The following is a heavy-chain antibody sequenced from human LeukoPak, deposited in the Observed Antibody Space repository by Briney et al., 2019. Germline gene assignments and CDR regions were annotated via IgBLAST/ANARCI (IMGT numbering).Heavy chain of an antibody. J-gene: IGHJ4*02. V-gene: IGHV3-7*01. Sequence: PGGSLRLSCAASGFTFSSYWMSWVRQAPGKGLEWVANIKHDGTEKYSVDSVKGRFTISRDNAKNSLYLQMNSLRAEDTAVYYCAYSSSWVNFDYWGQGTLVTVSS. CDR2: IKHDGTEK. CDR1: GFTFSSYW. D-gene: IGHD6-13*01. CDR3: AYSSSWVNFDY.